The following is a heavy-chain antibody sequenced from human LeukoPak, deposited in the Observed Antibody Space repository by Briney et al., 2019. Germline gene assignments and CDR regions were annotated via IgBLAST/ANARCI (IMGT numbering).Heavy chain of an antibody. CDR1: GFTFSDYY. V-gene: IGHV3-11*01. Sequence: GGSLRLPCAASGFTFSDYYMSWIRQAPGKGLEWVSYISSSGSTIYYADSVKGRFTISRDNAKNSLYLQMNSLRAEDTAMYYCASRGSHRYFDYWGQGTLVTVSS. J-gene: IGHJ4*02. CDR3: ASRGSHRYFDY. D-gene: IGHD1-26*01. CDR2: ISSSGSTI.